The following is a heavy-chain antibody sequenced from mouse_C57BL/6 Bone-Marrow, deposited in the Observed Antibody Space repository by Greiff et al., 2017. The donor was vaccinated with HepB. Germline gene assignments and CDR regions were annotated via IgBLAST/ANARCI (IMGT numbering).Heavy chain of an antibody. Sequence: QVQLQQPGAELVMPGASVKLSCKASGYTFTSYWMHWVKQRPGQGLEWIGEIDPSDSYTNYNQKFKGKSTLTVDKSSSTAYMQLISLTSEDSAVYYCAREMPFITTVVFDYWGQGTTLTVSS. CDR2: IDPSDSYT. J-gene: IGHJ2*01. D-gene: IGHD1-1*01. CDR3: AREMPFITTVVFDY. V-gene: IGHV1-69*01. CDR1: GYTFTSYW.